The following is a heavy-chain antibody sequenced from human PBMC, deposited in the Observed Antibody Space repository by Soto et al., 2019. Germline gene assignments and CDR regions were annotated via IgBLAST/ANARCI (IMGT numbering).Heavy chain of an antibody. CDR1: CYSISSGYY. CDR3: ARSLLTSSWYAGS. J-gene: IGHJ5*02. CDR2: IYHSGTT. V-gene: IGHV4-38-2*01. Sequence: SETLSLTCVVSCYSISSGYYWGWIRQPPGKGLEWIGSIYHSGTTYYNPSLKSRVTISLDTSRNQFSLKLTSVTAADTAVYYCARSLLTSSWYAGSWGQGTLVTVSS. D-gene: IGHD6-13*01.